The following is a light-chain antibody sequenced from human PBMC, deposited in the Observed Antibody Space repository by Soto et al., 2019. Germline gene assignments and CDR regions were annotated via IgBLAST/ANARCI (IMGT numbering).Light chain of an antibody. CDR3: QQYHSTPT. J-gene: IGKJ1*01. V-gene: IGKV4-1*01. CDR1: QSVLYSSNNKNY. CDR2: WAS. Sequence: DIVMTQSPDSLAVSLGERATINCKSSQSVLYSSNNKNYLAWYQQKPGQPPKLLIYWASTRESGVPDRFSGSGSGTDFTLTISSLQAEDVAVYYCQQYHSTPTFGQGTKVEIK.